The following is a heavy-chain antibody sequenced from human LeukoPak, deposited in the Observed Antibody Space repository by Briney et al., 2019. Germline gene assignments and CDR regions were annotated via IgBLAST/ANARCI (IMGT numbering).Heavy chain of an antibody. CDR2: IKQDGSEK. D-gene: IGHD5-18*01. CDR3: ARARGYSYGFPPDYYYYMDV. Sequence: PGGSLRLSCAASGFTFSSYWMSWVRQAPGKGLEWVANIKQDGSEKYYVDSVKGRFTISRDNAKSSLYLQMNSLRAEDTAVYYCARARGYSYGFPPDYYYYMDVWGKGTTVTVSS. V-gene: IGHV3-7*04. J-gene: IGHJ6*03. CDR1: GFTFSSYW.